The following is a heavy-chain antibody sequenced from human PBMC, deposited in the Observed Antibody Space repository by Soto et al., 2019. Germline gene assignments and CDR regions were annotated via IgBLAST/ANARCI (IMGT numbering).Heavy chain of an antibody. CDR3: ARRNYDILTGYPNAFDI. D-gene: IGHD3-9*01. CDR1: GYSFTSYW. J-gene: IGHJ3*02. Sequence: PGESLKIACKGSGYSFTSYWIGGVRQMAGKGLEWMGIIYPGDSDTRYSPSFQGQVTISADKSISTAYLQWSSLKASDTAMYYCARRNYDILTGYPNAFDIWGQGTMVTVSS. V-gene: IGHV5-51*01. CDR2: IYPGDSDT.